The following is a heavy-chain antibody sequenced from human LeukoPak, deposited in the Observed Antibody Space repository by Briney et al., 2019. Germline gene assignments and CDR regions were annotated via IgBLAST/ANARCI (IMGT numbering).Heavy chain of an antibody. J-gene: IGHJ1*01. V-gene: IGHV3-23*01. CDR1: GFTFNNNA. CDR3: AKDHREGRWLVGGSFQH. Sequence: PGGSLRLSCAASGFTFNNNAMNWVRQAPGKGLEWVSAISGSGSSTYYADSVKGRLIISRDNSKNTLYLQMSSLRADDTAVYYCAKDHREGRWLVGGSFQHWGQGTLVTVSS. D-gene: IGHD6-19*01. CDR2: ISGSGSST.